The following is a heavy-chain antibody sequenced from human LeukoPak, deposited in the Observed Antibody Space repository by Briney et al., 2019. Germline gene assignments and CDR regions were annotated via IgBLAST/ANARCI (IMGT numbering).Heavy chain of an antibody. CDR2: IYYSGST. D-gene: IGHD5-18*01. Sequence: SETLSLTCTVSGGSISSGGYYWSWIRRHPGKGLEWIGYIYYSGSTYYNPSLKSRVTISVDTSKNQFSLKLRSVTAADTAVYYCARDRGYGYYYYYYYMDVWGKGTTVTVSS. V-gene: IGHV4-31*03. CDR3: ARDRGYGYYYYYYYMDV. J-gene: IGHJ6*03. CDR1: GGSISSGGYY.